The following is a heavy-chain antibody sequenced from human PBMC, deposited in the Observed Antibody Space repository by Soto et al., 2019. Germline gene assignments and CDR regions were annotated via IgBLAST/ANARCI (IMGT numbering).Heavy chain of an antibody. CDR1: GDSIRGGGHY. Sequence: QVQLQESGPGLVKPSQTLSLTCSVSGDSIRGGGHYWNWIRQCPGTGLEWIGYVYHSGSTHYNPSLRGRLPISIDTSKNQFYLRLISVTAADTALYYCARDTGLAPTVWGYWGHGTQVTVSS. V-gene: IGHV4-31*03. J-gene: IGHJ4*03. CDR2: VYHSGST. CDR3: ARDTGLAPTVWGY. D-gene: IGHD7-27*01.